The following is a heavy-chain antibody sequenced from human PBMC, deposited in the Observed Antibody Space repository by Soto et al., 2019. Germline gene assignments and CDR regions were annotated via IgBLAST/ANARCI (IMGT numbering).Heavy chain of an antibody. D-gene: IGHD3-22*01. CDR1: GGTFSSYA. J-gene: IGHJ4*02. CDR3: AREWRYYYDSSGYQEPISS. V-gene: IGHV1-69*13. Sequence: GASVKVSCKASGGTFSSYAISWVRQAPGQGLEWMGGIIPIFGTANYAQKFQGRVTITADESTSTAYMELSSLRSEDTAVYYCAREWRYYYDSSGYQEPISSWGQGTLVTVSS. CDR2: IIPIFGTA.